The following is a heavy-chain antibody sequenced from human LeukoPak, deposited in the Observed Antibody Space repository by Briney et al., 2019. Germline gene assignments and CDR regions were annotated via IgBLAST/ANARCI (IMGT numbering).Heavy chain of an antibody. CDR2: INPNSGGT. J-gene: IGHJ5*02. CDR3: AREGYGSCGSCCPNWFDP. CDR1: GYTSTGYY. Sequence: ASVKVSCKASGYTSTGYYMHWVRQAPGQGLEWMGWINPNSGGTNYAQKFQGRVTMTRDTSINTAYMELSRLRSDDTAVYYCAREGYGSCGSCCPNWFDPWGQGTLVTVSS. V-gene: IGHV1-2*02. D-gene: IGHD2-15*01.